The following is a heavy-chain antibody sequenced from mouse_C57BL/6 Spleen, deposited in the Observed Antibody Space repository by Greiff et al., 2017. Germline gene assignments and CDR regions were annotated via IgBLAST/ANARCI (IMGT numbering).Heavy chain of an antibody. V-gene: IGHV1-55*01. J-gene: IGHJ2*01. Sequence: VQLQQPGAELVKPGASVKMSCKASGYTFTSYWITWVKQRPGQGLEWIGDIYPGSGSTNYNEKFKSKATLTVDKSSSTAYMQLSSLTSEDSAVYYCARSIYYGSSYLYYFDYWGQGTTLTVSS. CDR1: GYTFTSYW. D-gene: IGHD1-1*01. CDR3: ARSIYYGSSYLYYFDY. CDR2: IYPGSGST.